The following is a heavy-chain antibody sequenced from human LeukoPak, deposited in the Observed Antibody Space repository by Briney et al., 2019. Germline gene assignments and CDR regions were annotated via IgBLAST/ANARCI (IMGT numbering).Heavy chain of an antibody. D-gene: IGHD1-26*01. CDR3: ARHRVGASLYYFDY. CDR1: GYSFPSYW. J-gene: IGHJ4*02. Sequence: GESLKISCSGSGYSFPSYWIAWVRQMPGKGLEWMGIIYPGDSETKYSPSFQGQVTFSADKSISTAYLQWSSLKASDTAMYYCARHRVGASLYYFDYWGQGTLVTVSS. CDR2: IYPGDSET. V-gene: IGHV5-51*01.